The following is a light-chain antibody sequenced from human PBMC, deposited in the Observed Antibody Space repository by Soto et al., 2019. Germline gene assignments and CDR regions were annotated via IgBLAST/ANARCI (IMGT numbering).Light chain of an antibody. J-gene: IGKJ4*01. CDR2: ADS. Sequence: EIVLTQSPGTLSLSPGERATLSCRASHGILSSHLAWYQQKPGQGPRLLIYADSSRATGIPDRFSGSGSGTDFTLTISRLEPEDFAVYYCHQYGSFPITFGGGTKVDI. CDR3: HQYGSFPIT. CDR1: HGILSSH. V-gene: IGKV3-20*01.